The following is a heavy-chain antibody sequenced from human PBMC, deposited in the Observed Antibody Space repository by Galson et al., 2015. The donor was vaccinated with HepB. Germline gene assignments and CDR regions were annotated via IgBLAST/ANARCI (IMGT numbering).Heavy chain of an antibody. Sequence: SVKVSCKASGYTFTTYAMNWVRQAPGQGLEWMGWINTNTGNPTYAQGFTGRFVFSLDTSVSTAYLQIRSLKAEDTAVYYCARGQQYGDYGNWFDPWGQGTLVTVSS. D-gene: IGHD4-17*01. CDR3: ARGQQYGDYGNWFDP. J-gene: IGHJ5*02. CDR1: GYTFTTYA. V-gene: IGHV7-4-1*02. CDR2: INTNTGNP.